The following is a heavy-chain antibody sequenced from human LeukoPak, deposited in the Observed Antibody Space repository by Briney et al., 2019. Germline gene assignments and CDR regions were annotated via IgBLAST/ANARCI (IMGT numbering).Heavy chain of an antibody. CDR3: ARATTRGYSYGYVH. Sequence: GGSLRLSCAASGFTFSSYAMHWVRQAPGKGLEWVSVIYSGGSTYYADSVKGRFTISRHNSKNTLYLQMNSLRAEDTAVYYCARATTRGYSYGYVHWGQGTLVTVSS. D-gene: IGHD5-18*01. J-gene: IGHJ4*02. V-gene: IGHV3-53*04. CDR1: GFTFSSYA. CDR2: IYSGGST.